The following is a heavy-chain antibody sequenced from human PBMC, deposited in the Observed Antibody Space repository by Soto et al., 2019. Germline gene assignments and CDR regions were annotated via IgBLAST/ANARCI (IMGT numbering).Heavy chain of an antibody. J-gene: IGHJ3*02. CDR3: ARDYKTCPDNSGCLPHAFDI. V-gene: IGHV3-30-3*01. Sequence: QVQLVESGGGVVQPGRSLRLSCATSGFTFSSYALHWVRQAPGKGLEWVALISYDGINKYYADSVKGRFTISGDNSKSTMYLQMSSRRAEDTAVYYCARDYKTCPDNSGCLPHAFDIRGQGTMVTVSS. D-gene: IGHD6-19*01. CDR2: ISYDGINK. CDR1: GFTFSSYA.